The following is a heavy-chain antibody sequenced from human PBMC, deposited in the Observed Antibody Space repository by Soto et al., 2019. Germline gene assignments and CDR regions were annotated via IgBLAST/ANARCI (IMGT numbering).Heavy chain of an antibody. CDR1: GFTFSSYW. Sequence: GGSLRLSCAASGFTFSSYWMSWVRQAPGKGLEWVANIKQDGSEKYYVDSVKGRFTISRDNAKNSLYLQMNSLRAEDTAVYYGARISIAAAGDAFDIWGQGTMVTVSS. D-gene: IGHD6-13*01. V-gene: IGHV3-7*03. J-gene: IGHJ3*02. CDR3: ARISIAAAGDAFDI. CDR2: IKQDGSEK.